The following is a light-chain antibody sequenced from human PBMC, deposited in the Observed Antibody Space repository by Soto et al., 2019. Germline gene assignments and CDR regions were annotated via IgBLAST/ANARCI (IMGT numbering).Light chain of an antibody. J-gene: IGKJ1*01. CDR2: DAS. CDR1: QSVSSY. V-gene: IGKV3-11*01. CDR3: QQRSNWPRT. Sequence: TQSPSTLSVSPGERATLSCGASQSVSSYLEWYQQKPGKAPRLLIYDASNRATGIPARFSGSGSGTDFTLTISSLAPEDFAVYYCQQRSNWPRTFGQGTKVDIK.